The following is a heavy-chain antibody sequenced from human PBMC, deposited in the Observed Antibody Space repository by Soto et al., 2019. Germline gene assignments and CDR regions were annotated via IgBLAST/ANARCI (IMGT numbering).Heavy chain of an antibody. CDR3: VKFMYSNNERWFEP. CDR1: GFTFSSHA. D-gene: IGHD6-13*01. CDR2: ICSSGGCT. Sequence: GGSLRLSCAASGFTFSSHAMSWVRQAPGKGLDWVSGICSSGGCTYYADSVKGRFTISRDTSKNTLYLQMNSLRAEDTAVYYCVKFMYSNNERWFEPWGPGTRVTVFS. J-gene: IGHJ5*02. V-gene: IGHV3-23*01.